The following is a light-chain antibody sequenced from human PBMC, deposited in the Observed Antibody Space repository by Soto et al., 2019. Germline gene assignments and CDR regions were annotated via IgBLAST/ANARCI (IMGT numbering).Light chain of an antibody. Sequence: QSALTQPASVSGSPGQSSTISCTGTSSDVGSYNLVSWYQQHPGKAPKLIIYEGSKRPSGVSNRFSGSKSGNTASLTISGLHAEYEADYYCCSYAGSSTVVFGGGTKLTVL. CDR2: EGS. CDR3: CSYAGSSTVV. J-gene: IGLJ2*01. CDR1: SSDVGSYNL. V-gene: IGLV2-23*01.